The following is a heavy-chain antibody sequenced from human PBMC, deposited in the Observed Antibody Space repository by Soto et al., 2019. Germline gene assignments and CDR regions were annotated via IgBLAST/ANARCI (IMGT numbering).Heavy chain of an antibody. CDR2: IYYGGST. D-gene: IGHD6-13*01. CDR1: GGSISSGDYY. Sequence: SETLSLTCTVSGGSISSGDYYWSWIRQRPGKGLEWIGYIYYGGSTNYNPSLKSRGTMSVDTTKNQFSLKLPSVPAADTAVYSCARARRYTSSWYWFDPWGQGTLVTVSS. J-gene: IGHJ5*02. V-gene: IGHV4-31*03. CDR3: ARARRYTSSWYWFDP.